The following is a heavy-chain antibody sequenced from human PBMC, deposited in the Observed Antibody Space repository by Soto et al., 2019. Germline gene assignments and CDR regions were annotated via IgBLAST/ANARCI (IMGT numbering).Heavy chain of an antibody. Sequence: TLSLNCRFCSGSIISCTYCYCWIRQPPGKGLEWIVSIYYSGITYYHPSLKSRVTISVDTSKNQFSLKLSSVTAADTAVYYCARHATRAPLGVGYFDSWGQGTLVTVSS. CDR1: SGSIISCTYC. CDR2: IYYSGIT. CDR3: ARHATRAPLGVGYFDS. D-gene: IGHD2-15*01. J-gene: IGHJ4*02. V-gene: IGHV4-39*01.